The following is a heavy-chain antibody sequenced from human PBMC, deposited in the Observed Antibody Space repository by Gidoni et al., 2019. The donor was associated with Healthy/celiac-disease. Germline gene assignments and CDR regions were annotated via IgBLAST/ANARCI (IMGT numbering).Heavy chain of an antibody. Sequence: QVQLQESGPGLVKPSETLSLTCTVSGGSISSYYWSWIRQPPGKGLEWIGYIYYSGSTNYNPSLKSRVTISVDTSKNQFSLKLSSVTAADTAVYYCARHGPGGVRFDYWGQGTLVTVSS. V-gene: IGHV4-59*08. CDR3: ARHGPGGVRFDY. D-gene: IGHD2-8*01. J-gene: IGHJ4*02. CDR2: IYYSGST. CDR1: GGSISSYY.